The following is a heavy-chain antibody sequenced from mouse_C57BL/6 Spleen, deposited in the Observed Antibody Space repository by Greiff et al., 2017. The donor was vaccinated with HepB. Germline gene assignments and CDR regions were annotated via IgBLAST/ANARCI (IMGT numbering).Heavy chain of an antibody. Sequence: QVQLQQPGAELVRPGSSVKLSCKASGYTFTSYWMDWVKQRPGQGLEWIGNIYPSDSETHYNQKFKDKATLTVDKSSSTAYMQLSSLTSEDSAVYYCARVAYYSNYYFDYWGQGTTLTVSS. CDR2: IYPSDSET. CDR3: ARVAYYSNYYFDY. J-gene: IGHJ2*01. V-gene: IGHV1-61*01. D-gene: IGHD2-5*01. CDR1: GYTFTSYW.